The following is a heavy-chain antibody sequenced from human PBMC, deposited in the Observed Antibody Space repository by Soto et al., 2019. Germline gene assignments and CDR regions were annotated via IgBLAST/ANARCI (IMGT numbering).Heavy chain of an antibody. D-gene: IGHD1-26*01. V-gene: IGHV3-72*01. J-gene: IGHJ4*01. CDR2: IRNKANSYTT. CDR1: GFTFSDHY. Sequence: EVQLVESGGGLVQPGGSQRLSCAASGFTFSDHYMDWVRQAPGKGLEWVGRIRNKANSYTTDYAASVKGRFTISRDDSKDSLYLQMGSLKTEDTAIYYCARDSGKGAYFDYWGHGTLATVSS. CDR3: ARDSGKGAYFDY.